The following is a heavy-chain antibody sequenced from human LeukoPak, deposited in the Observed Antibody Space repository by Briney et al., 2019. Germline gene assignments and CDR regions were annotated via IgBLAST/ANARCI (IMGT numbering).Heavy chain of an antibody. V-gene: IGHV1-2*06. Sequence: ASVKVSCKASGYTFTGYYMHWVRQAPGQGLEWMGRINPNSGGTNYAQKFQGRVTMTRDTSISTAYMELSRLRSDDTAVYYCASSPPRGVMRDYYYYYMDVWGKGTTVTVSS. CDR1: GYTFTGYY. D-gene: IGHD3-10*01. J-gene: IGHJ6*03. CDR2: INPNSGGT. CDR3: ASSPPRGVMRDYYYYYMDV.